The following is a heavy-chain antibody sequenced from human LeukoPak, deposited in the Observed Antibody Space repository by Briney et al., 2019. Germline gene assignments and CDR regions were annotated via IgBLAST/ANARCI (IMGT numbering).Heavy chain of an antibody. CDR2: ISGSGGST. CDR1: GFTFSSYA. V-gene: IGHV3-23*01. CDR3: AKDGAGPASGYSSGWYYY. Sequence: GGSLRLSCAASGFTFSSYAMSWVRQAPGKGLEWVSAISGSGGSTYYADSVKGRFTISRDNSKNTLYLQMNGLRAEDTAVYYCAKDGAGPASGYSSGWYYYWGQGNLATVSS. D-gene: IGHD6-19*01. J-gene: IGHJ4*02.